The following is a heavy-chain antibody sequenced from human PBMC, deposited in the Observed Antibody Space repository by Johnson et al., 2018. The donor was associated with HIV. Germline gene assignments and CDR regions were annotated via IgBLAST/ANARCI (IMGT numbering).Heavy chain of an antibody. Sequence: VQLVESGGGLVQPWGSLRLSCAASGLSVSNNYMSWVRQAPGKGLEWVSVLWSGGNTWYAGSVTGRFTISRDNSKNTLYLQMNSLRAEDTAVYYCARACRDGYTCDVYDIWGQGTMVTVSS. CDR3: ARACRDGYTCDVYDI. D-gene: IGHD5-24*01. CDR1: GLSVSNNY. CDR2: LWSGGNT. J-gene: IGHJ3*02. V-gene: IGHV3-66*01.